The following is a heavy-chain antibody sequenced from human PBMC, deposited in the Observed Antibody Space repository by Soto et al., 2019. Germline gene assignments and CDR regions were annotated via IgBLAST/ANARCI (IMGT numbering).Heavy chain of an antibody. V-gene: IGHV1-18*01. Sequence: ASVKVSCKTSGYTLTSYGISCVRQAPGQRLEWMGWISAYSGKTNYAQNLQGRLTMTTDKSTSTAYVELRSLRSDDTALYYCARDNSGDFWSGYSHYYFDYWGQGTLVTVSS. D-gene: IGHD3-3*01. CDR3: ARDNSGDFWSGYSHYYFDY. CDR1: GYTLTSYG. CDR2: ISAYSGKT. J-gene: IGHJ4*02.